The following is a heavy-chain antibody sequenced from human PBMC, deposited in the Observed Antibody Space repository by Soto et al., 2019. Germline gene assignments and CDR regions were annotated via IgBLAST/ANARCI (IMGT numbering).Heavy chain of an antibody. CDR3: ARVIPSLDYGDYFDY. CDR1: GGSISSGGYS. CDR2: IYHSGST. J-gene: IGHJ4*02. Sequence: SETLSLTCAVSGGSISSGGYSWSWIRQPPGKGLEWIGYIYHSGSTYYNPSLKSRVTISVDRSKNQFSLKLSSVTAADTAVFYCARVIPSLDYGDYFDYWGQGTLVTVSS. D-gene: IGHD4-17*01. V-gene: IGHV4-30-2*01.